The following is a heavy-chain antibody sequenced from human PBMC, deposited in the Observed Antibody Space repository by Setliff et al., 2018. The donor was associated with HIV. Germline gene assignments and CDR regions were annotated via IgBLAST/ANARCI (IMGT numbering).Heavy chain of an antibody. J-gene: IGHJ4*02. CDR3: ASLTTDRFLEWLFVH. V-gene: IGHV4-39*07. D-gene: IGHD3-3*01. Sequence: PSETLSLTCSVSGASISSNSYYWGWIRQPPGKGLEWVGSIYYNGNTFYNQSLQSRVTISLDTSKNQFSLELRSVTAADTAVYYCASLTTDRFLEWLFVHWGQGTLVTVSS. CDR1: GASISSNSYY. CDR2: IYYNGNT.